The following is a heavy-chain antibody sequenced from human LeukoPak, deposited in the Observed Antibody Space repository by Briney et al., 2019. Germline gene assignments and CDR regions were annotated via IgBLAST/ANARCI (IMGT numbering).Heavy chain of an antibody. CDR2: ISAYNGNT. Sequence: ASVKVSCKASGYTFTSYGISWVRQAPGQGLEWMGWISAYNGNTNYAQKLQGRVTMTTDTSTSTAYMELRSLRSDDTAVYYCVRSRFFGVVIPPDYWGQGTLVTVSS. V-gene: IGHV1-18*01. J-gene: IGHJ4*02. CDR1: GYTFTSYG. CDR3: VRSRFFGVVIPPDY. D-gene: IGHD3-3*01.